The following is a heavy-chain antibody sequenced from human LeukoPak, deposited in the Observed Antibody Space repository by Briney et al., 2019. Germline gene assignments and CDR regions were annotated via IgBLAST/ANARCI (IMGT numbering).Heavy chain of an antibody. CDR2: IYYSGST. J-gene: IGHJ4*02. CDR3: ARQMGIAAEGGFDY. D-gene: IGHD6-13*01. CDR1: GDSIISSSDY. Sequence: SETLSLTCTVSGDSIISSSDYWGWIRQPPGKGLEWIGSIYYSGSTYYNPSLKSRVTISVDTSKNLLSLKLRSVTATDTAVYYCARQMGIAAEGGFDYWAQGNLATVSS. V-gene: IGHV4-39*01.